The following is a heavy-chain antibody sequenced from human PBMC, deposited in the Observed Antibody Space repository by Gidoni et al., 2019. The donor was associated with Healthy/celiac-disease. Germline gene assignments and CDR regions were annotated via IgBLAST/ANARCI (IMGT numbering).Heavy chain of an antibody. D-gene: IGHD6-13*01. CDR1: GGSISSYY. CDR2: IYYSGST. Sequence: QVQLQESGPGLVTPSETLSLTCTVSGGSISSYYWSWIRQPPGKGLEWIGYIYYSGSTNYNPSLKSRVTISVDTSKNQFSLKLSSVTAADTAVYYCAREAAGIDYWGQGTLVTVSS. V-gene: IGHV4-59*01. CDR3: AREAAGIDY. J-gene: IGHJ4*02.